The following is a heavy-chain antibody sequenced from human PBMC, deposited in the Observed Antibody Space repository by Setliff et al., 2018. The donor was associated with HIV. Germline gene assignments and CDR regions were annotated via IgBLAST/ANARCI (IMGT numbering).Heavy chain of an antibody. CDR2: IYTSGST. V-gene: IGHV4-4*07. Sequence: SETLSLTCTVSGGSISSYYWSWIRQPAGKGLEWIGRIYTSGSTNYNPSLKSRVTMSVDTSKNQFSLKLSSVTAADTAVYYCARDRIVVVPAAISYYSYGMDVWGQGTTVTSP. D-gene: IGHD2-2*01. CDR1: GGSISSYY. J-gene: IGHJ6*02. CDR3: ARDRIVVVPAAISYYSYGMDV.